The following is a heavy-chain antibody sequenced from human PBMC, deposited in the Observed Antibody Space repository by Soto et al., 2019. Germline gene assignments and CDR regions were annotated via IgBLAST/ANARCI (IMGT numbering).Heavy chain of an antibody. CDR1: GFTFSSYA. CDR2: ISGSGGST. Sequence: EVQLLESGGGLVQPGGSLRLSCAASGFTFSSYAMSWVRQAPGKGLEWVSAISGSGGSTYYADSVKGRFTISRDNSKNTLYRPMNSLRAEDTAVYYCAKGDSSSFQSNWFDPWGQGTLVTVSS. V-gene: IGHV3-23*01. D-gene: IGHD6-13*01. J-gene: IGHJ5*02. CDR3: AKGDSSSFQSNWFDP.